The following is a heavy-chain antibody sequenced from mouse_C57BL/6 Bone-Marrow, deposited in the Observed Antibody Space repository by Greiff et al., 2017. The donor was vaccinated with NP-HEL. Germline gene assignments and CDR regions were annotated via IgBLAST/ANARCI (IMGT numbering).Heavy chain of an antibody. CDR1: GYSFTDYN. D-gene: IGHD1-1*01. J-gene: IGHJ4*01. CDR3: ASLITTVVEGYAMDY. Sequence: EVQLQQSGPELVKPGASVKISCKASGYSFTDYNMNWVKQSNGKSLEWIGVINPNYGTTSYNQKFKGKATLTVDQSSSTAYMQLNSLTSEDSAVYYCASLITTVVEGYAMDYWGQGTSVTVSS. V-gene: IGHV1-39*01. CDR2: INPNYGTT.